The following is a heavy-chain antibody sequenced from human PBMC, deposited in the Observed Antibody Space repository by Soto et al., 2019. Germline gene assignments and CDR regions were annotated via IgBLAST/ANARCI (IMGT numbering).Heavy chain of an antibody. V-gene: IGHV4-30-4*01. CDR2: IYHRGNT. J-gene: IGHJ4*02. Sequence: QVQLQESGPGLVKPSQTLSLTCSVSGGSLSDGDYFWSWIRQPPGKGLEWIGHIYHRGNTYTNPSLKGRLTISVDTSQTHLSLNLNSVTAADTAVYYCASGLSCDKVGQWGQGTPVTVSS. D-gene: IGHD2-21*01. CDR3: ASGLSCDKVGQ. CDR1: GGSLSDGDYF.